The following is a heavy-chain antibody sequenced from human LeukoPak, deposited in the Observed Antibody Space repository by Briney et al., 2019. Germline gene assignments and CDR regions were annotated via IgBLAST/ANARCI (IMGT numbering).Heavy chain of an antibody. Sequence: PGGSLILSCAASGFTFSRFTINWVRQAPGKGLEWVSGISGSDSSTYYADSVKGRFTISRDNSKNTLYLQMNSLRAEDTAVYYCAKGGGWLYYFDYWGQGTMVTDSS. CDR3: AKGGGWLYYFDY. V-gene: IGHV3-23*01. D-gene: IGHD4-23*01. CDR1: GFTFSRFT. CDR2: ISGSDSST. J-gene: IGHJ4*02.